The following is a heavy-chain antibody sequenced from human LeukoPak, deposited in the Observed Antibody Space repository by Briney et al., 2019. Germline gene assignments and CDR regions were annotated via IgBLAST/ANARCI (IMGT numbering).Heavy chain of an antibody. CDR2: ISGSAGST. Sequence: GGSLRLSCAASGFTFSSYAMSWVRQAPGKGLEWVSAISGSAGSTYYADSVKGRFTISRDNSKDTLYLQMNSLRAEDTAVYYCAKDFHQDYYDSSGSAEYFQHWGQGTLVTVSS. V-gene: IGHV3-23*01. D-gene: IGHD3-22*01. CDR3: AKDFHQDYYDSSGSAEYFQH. CDR1: GFTFSSYA. J-gene: IGHJ1*01.